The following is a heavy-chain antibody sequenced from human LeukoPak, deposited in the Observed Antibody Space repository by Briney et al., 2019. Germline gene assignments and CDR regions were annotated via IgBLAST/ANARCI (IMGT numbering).Heavy chain of an antibody. Sequence: SETLSLTCAVSGGSISSGGYSWSWIRQPPGKGLEWIGYIYYSGSTYYNPSLKSRVTISVDTSKNQFSLKLSSVTAADTAVYYCARRKKTYYYGSGSPRGPHDAFDIWGQGTMVTVSS. CDR2: IYYSGST. D-gene: IGHD3-10*01. CDR1: GGSISSGGYS. CDR3: ARRKKTYYYGSGSPRGPHDAFDI. J-gene: IGHJ3*02. V-gene: IGHV4-30-4*07.